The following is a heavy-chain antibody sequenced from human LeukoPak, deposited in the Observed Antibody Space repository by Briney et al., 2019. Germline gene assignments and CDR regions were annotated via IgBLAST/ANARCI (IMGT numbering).Heavy chain of an antibody. CDR1: GFTFRIYA. CDR2: ICASGAT. CDR3: AKNYHDNTAYFSWAFDV. Sequence: GGSLRLSCAASGFTFRIYAMTWVRQAPGKGLEWVSAICASGATFYADSVRGRFTISRDNSRNTLHLQMNSLRTEDTAVYYCAKNYHDNTAYFSWAFDVWGQGTMVTLSS. V-gene: IGHV3-23*01. D-gene: IGHD3-22*01. J-gene: IGHJ3*01.